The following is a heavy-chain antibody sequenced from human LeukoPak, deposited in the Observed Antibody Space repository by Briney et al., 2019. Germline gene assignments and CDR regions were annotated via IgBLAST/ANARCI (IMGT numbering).Heavy chain of an antibody. J-gene: IGHJ4*02. CDR2: IYYSGTT. D-gene: IGHD6-13*01. V-gene: IGHV4-59*01. Sequence: KPSETLSHTCAVYGGSFSGYYWSWIRQPPGKGLEWIGYIYYSGTTNYNPSLKSRVTISVDTSKNQFSLKLSSVTAADTAVYYCARGVYIAAAQYAYWGQGTLVTVSS. CDR1: GGSFSGYY. CDR3: ARGVYIAAAQYAY.